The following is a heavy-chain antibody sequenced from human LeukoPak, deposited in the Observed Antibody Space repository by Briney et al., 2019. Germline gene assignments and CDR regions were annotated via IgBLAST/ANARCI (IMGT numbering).Heavy chain of an antibody. CDR2: ISSSGSTI. J-gene: IGHJ4*02. Sequence: GGSLRLSCAASGFTFSDYYMSWIRQAPGKGLEWVSYISSSGSTIYYADSVKGRFTISRDNSKNTLYLQMNSLRAEDTAVYYCARNIGYYDSITIDYWGQGTLVTVSS. CDR1: GFTFSDYY. CDR3: ARNIGYYDSITIDY. D-gene: IGHD3-22*01. V-gene: IGHV3-11*04.